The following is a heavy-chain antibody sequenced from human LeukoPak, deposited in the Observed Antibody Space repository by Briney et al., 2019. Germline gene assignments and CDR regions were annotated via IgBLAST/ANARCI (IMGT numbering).Heavy chain of an antibody. CDR3: ARDPLHRFFDY. CDR1: GGSISSSSYY. V-gene: IGHV4-39*07. CDR2: IYYSGST. Sequence: PSETLSLTCTVSGGSISSSSYYWGWIRQPPGKGLEWIGSIYYSGSTYYNPSLKSRVTISVDTSKNQFSLKLSSLTAADTAMYYCARDPLHRFFDYWGQGTLVTVSS. J-gene: IGHJ4*02.